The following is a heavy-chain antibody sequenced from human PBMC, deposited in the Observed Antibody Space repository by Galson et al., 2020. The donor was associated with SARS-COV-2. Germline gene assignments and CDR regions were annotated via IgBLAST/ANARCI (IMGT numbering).Heavy chain of an antibody. Sequence: PGGSLRLSCAASGFTFSDYYMSWIRQAPGKGLEWVSYISSSGSTIYYADSVKGRFTISRDNAKNSLYLQMNSLRAEDTAVYYCARDNDYSGSYPLYYYYYGMDVWGQGTTVTVSS. CDR1: GFTFSDYY. CDR3: ARDNDYSGSYPLYYYYYGMDV. D-gene: IGHD1-26*01. CDR2: ISSSGSTI. V-gene: IGHV3-11*01. J-gene: IGHJ6*02.